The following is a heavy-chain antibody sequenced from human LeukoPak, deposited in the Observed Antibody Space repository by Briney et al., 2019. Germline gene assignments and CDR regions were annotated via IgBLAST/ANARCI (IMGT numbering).Heavy chain of an antibody. CDR3: ARDGAGSGYYTYY. V-gene: IGHV4-34*01. J-gene: IGHJ4*02. D-gene: IGHD3-22*01. CDR1: GGSFSGYY. CDR2: IYHSGTT. Sequence: SETLSLTCAVYGGSFSGYYWSWIRQPPGKGLEWIGSIYHSGTTYYNPSLKSRVTISVDTSKNQFSLKLSSVTAADTAVYYCARDGAGSGYYTYYWGQGTLVTVSS.